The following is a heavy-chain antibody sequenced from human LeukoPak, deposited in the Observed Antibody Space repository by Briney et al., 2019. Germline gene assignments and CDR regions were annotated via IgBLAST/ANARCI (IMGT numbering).Heavy chain of an antibody. D-gene: IGHD1-26*01. Sequence: SETLSLTCTVSGGSISSYYWSWIRQPPGKGLEWIGSFYHSGSTYYNPSLESRVTISLDTSKNQLSLKLTSVTAADTAVYYRARGVGPTTAQSTFDYWGQGALVTVSS. V-gene: IGHV4-59*04. CDR2: FYHSGST. CDR3: ARGVGPTTAQSTFDY. J-gene: IGHJ4*02. CDR1: GGSISSYY.